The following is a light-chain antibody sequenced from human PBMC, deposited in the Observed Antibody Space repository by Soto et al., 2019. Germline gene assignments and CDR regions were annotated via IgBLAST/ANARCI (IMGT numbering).Light chain of an antibody. J-gene: IGKJ1*01. CDR2: AAS. Sequence: DIQMTQSPSSLSASVGDRVTVTCRTSQNIYNYLNWYQQKPGKAPKLLIYAASSVQRGVPSRFSGSGSGTEFTLTISSLQRDDFATYYCQHYNSYSEAFGQGIKV. CDR3: QHYNSYSEA. CDR1: QNIYNY. V-gene: IGKV1-16*01.